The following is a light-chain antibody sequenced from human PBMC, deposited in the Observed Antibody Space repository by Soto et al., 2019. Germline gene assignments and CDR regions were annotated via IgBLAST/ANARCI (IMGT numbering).Light chain of an antibody. CDR2: DAS. CDR1: QSISSY. J-gene: IGKJ1*01. V-gene: IGKV1-39*01. Sequence: DIQMTQSPSSLSASVGDRITITCRAGQSISSYLNWYQQKPGKAPKLLIYDASSLQSGVPSRFSGSGSGTDFTLTISSLQPEDFGTYYCQQSFGTARTFGQGTKVEVK. CDR3: QQSFGTART.